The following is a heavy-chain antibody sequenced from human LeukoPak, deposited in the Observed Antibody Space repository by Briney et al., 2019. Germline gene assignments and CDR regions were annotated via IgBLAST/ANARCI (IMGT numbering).Heavy chain of an antibody. CDR3: AGGLFYLPY. Sequence: GGSLRLSCAASGFTFSNYGMHWVRQAPGKGLEWVAVISYDGNNKYYADSVKGRFTISRDNAKNSLYLQINSLRAEDTAAYYCAGGLFYLPYWGQGTLVTVSS. CDR2: ISYDGNNK. CDR1: GFTFSNYG. D-gene: IGHD3-16*01. V-gene: IGHV3-30*03. J-gene: IGHJ4*02.